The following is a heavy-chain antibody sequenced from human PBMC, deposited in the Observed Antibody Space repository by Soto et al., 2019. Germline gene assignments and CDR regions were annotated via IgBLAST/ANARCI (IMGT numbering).Heavy chain of an antibody. D-gene: IGHD6-19*01. CDR3: ARGGLLPDY. CDR2: ISHSGST. CDR1: GGSISSGGHS. J-gene: IGHJ4*02. Sequence: QLQLQESGSGLVKPSQTLSLTCAASGGSISSGGHSWSWIRQPPGKGLEWIGYISHSGSTYYNPSLKSRVTISVDRSKNQFSLKLSSVTAADTAVYYCARGGLLPDYWGQGTLVTVSS. V-gene: IGHV4-30-2*01.